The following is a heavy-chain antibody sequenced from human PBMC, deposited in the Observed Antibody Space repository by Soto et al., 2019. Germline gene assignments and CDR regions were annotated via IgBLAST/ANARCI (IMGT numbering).Heavy chain of an antibody. V-gene: IGHV4-30-4*01. CDR1: GGSISSGDYY. CDR3: ARGVVRGVYAPDY. J-gene: IGHJ4*02. Sequence: QVQLQESGPGLVKPSQTLSLTCTVSGGSISSGDYYWGWIRQPPGKGLEWIGYIYYSGSTYYNPSLKSRVTISVDTSKNQFSLKLSSVTAADTAVYYCARGVVRGVYAPDYWGQGTLVTVSS. D-gene: IGHD3-10*01. CDR2: IYYSGST.